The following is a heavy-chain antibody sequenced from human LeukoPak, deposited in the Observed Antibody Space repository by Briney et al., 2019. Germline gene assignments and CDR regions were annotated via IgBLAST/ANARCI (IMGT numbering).Heavy chain of an antibody. CDR2: ISSSSSYI. CDR3: ARGLKRFGVGASTPNDY. V-gene: IGHV3-21*01. J-gene: IGHJ4*02. CDR1: GFTFSSYS. D-gene: IGHD3-10*01. Sequence: GGSLRLSCAASGFTFSSYSMNWVRQAPGKGLEWVSSISSSSSYIYYADSVKGRFTISRDNAKNSLYLQMNSLRAEDTAVYYCARGLKRFGVGASTPNDYWGQGTLVTVSS.